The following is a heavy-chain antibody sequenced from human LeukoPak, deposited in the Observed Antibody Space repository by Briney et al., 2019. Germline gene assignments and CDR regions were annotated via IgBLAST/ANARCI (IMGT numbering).Heavy chain of an antibody. J-gene: IGHJ4*02. CDR2: IKYDGSET. CDR1: TFTFSTYW. V-gene: IGHV3-7*01. D-gene: IGHD3-10*01. Sequence: GGSLRLSCPASTFTFSTYWMSWVRQAPGKGLEWVANIKYDGSETYYVDSVKGRFTISRDNGKNSLYVQMNSLSVEDTAVYYCVRGPPYGSRSDYFDCWGQGTLVTVSS. CDR3: VRGPPYGSRSDYFDC.